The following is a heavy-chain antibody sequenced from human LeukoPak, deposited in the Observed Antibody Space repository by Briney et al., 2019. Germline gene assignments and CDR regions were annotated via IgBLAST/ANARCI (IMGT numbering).Heavy chain of an antibody. D-gene: IGHD2-15*01. CDR2: IYYSGST. Sequence: SETLSLTCTVSGGSISSSSYYWGWIRQPPGKGLEWIGSIYYSGSTYYNPSLKSRVTTSVDTSKNQFSLKLSSVTAADTAVYYCARLRANCSGGSCYPYYFDYWGQGTLVTVSS. J-gene: IGHJ4*02. V-gene: IGHV4-39*01. CDR1: GGSISSSSYY. CDR3: ARLRANCSGGSCYPYYFDY.